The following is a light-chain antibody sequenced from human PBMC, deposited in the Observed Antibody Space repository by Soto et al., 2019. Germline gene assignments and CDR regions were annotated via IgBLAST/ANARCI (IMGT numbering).Light chain of an antibody. J-gene: IGLJ2*01. CDR1: SSDLGDYNY. CDR2: DVS. Sequence: QSALTQPASVSESPGQSITISCTGTSSDLGDYNYVSWYQQHPGKAPKLMISDVSDRPSGVSTRFSGSKSGNTASLTISGLQAEDEADYYCSSYTSSSTPVVFGGGTKVTVL. CDR3: SSYTSSSTPVV. V-gene: IGLV2-14*01.